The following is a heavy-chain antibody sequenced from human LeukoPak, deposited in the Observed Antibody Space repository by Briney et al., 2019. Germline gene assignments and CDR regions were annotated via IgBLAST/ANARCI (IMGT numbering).Heavy chain of an antibody. V-gene: IGHV4-61*02. CDR1: GGSISSGSYY. D-gene: IGHD4-23*01. CDR2: IYTSGST. J-gene: IGHJ6*03. Sequence: PSETLSLTCTVSGGSISSGSYYWSWIRQPAGKGLEWIGRIYTSGSTNYNPSLKSRVTISVDTSKNQFSLKLSSVTAADTAVYYCASAYYGGNYYYYYMDVWGKGTTVTVSS. CDR3: ASAYYGGNYYYYYMDV.